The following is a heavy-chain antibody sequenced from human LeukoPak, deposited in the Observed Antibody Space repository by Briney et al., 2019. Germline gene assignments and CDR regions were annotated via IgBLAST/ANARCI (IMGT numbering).Heavy chain of an antibody. J-gene: IGHJ4*02. D-gene: IGHD3-16*01. CDR1: GFTLSSNY. CDR2: IYSGGSI. V-gene: IGHV3-53*01. CDR3: ARDRTDVYYFDY. Sequence: GGSLRLSCEASGFTLSSNYMSWIRQAPGKGLEWVSIIYSGGSIYYADSVKGRFTISRDNSKNTLYLQMNSLRAEDTAVYYCARDRTDVYYFDYWGQGTLVTVSS.